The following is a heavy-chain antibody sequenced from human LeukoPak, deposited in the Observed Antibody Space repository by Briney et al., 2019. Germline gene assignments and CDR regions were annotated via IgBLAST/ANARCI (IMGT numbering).Heavy chain of an antibody. D-gene: IGHD1-26*01. Sequence: PGGSLRLSCAASGFTFGSYAMSWIRQPPGKGLEWIGYIYYSGSTNSNPSLKSRVTISVDTSKNQFSLKLNSVTAADTAVYYCARRSWTSEWYFDLWGRGTLVTVSS. J-gene: IGHJ2*01. CDR2: IYYSGST. V-gene: IGHV4-59*08. CDR3: ARRSWTSEWYFDL. CDR1: GFTFGSYA.